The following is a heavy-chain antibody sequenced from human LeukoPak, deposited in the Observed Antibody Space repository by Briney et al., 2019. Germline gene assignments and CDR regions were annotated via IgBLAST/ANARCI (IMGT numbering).Heavy chain of an antibody. CDR1: GFTFNRYW. CDR3: AKDWSYQGYYYMDV. J-gene: IGHJ6*03. Sequence: GGSLRLSCAASGFTFNRYWMSWVRQAPGKGLEWVSNIKQDGSEKYYVDSVKGRFTISRDNSKNTLYLQMNSLRPEDTAVYYCAKDWSYQGYYYMDVWGKGTTVTISS. D-gene: IGHD1-26*01. V-gene: IGHV3-7*01. CDR2: IKQDGSEK.